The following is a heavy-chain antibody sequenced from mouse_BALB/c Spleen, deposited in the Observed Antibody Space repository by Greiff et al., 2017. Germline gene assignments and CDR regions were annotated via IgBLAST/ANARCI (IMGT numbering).Heavy chain of an antibody. J-gene: IGHJ3*01. CDR3: ARVCDGYPAWFAY. Sequence: VQLKESGPSLVKPSQTLSLTCSVTGDSITSGYWNWIRKFPGNKLEYMGYISYSGSTYYNPSLKSRISITRDTSKNQYYLQLNSVTTEDTATYYCARVCDGYPAWFAYWGQGTLVTVSA. CDR2: ISYSGST. D-gene: IGHD2-3*01. V-gene: IGHV3-8*02. CDR1: GDSITSGY.